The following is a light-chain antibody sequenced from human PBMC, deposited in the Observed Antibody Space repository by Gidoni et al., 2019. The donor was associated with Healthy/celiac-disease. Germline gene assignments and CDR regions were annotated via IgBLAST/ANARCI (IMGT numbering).Light chain of an antibody. Sequence: DIQMTKSPAALSASVGDRVTITCRASQSIRSYLNWYQQKTGKAPNLLIYAASSLQSGVPSRFSGSGSGTDFTLTISSLQPEYFATYYCQQSYSTPQLTFGGGTKVEIK. CDR2: AAS. J-gene: IGKJ4*01. CDR1: QSIRSY. V-gene: IGKV1-39*01. CDR3: QQSYSTPQLT.